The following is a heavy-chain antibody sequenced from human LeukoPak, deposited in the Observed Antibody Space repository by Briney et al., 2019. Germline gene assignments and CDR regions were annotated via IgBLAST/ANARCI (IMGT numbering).Heavy chain of an antibody. CDR3: ARTSDGNWFDP. Sequence: GGSLRLSCAASGFTFSSYAMSWVRQGPGKGLEWVSGINWNGGNTGYADSVKGRFTIFRDNAKNSLYLEMDSLRVEDTALYYCARTSDGNWFDPWGQGTLVTVSS. CDR2: INWNGGNT. V-gene: IGHV3-20*04. D-gene: IGHD1-26*01. J-gene: IGHJ5*02. CDR1: GFTFSSYA.